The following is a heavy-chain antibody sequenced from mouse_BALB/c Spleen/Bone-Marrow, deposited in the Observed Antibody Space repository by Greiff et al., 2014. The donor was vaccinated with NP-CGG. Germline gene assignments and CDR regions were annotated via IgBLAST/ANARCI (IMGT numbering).Heavy chain of an antibody. Sequence: QVQLQQSGPGLVAPSQSLSITCTVSGFSLNDYGVSWIRQPPGKGLEWLGVIWGGGSTYYNSALKSRLSISKDNSKSQVFLKMNSLQTDDTAMYYCAKQYGNYDWYFDVWVAGTTVTVSS. D-gene: IGHD2-1*01. J-gene: IGHJ1*01. V-gene: IGHV2-6-5*01. CDR2: IWGGGST. CDR1: GFSLNDYG. CDR3: AKQYGNYDWYFDV.